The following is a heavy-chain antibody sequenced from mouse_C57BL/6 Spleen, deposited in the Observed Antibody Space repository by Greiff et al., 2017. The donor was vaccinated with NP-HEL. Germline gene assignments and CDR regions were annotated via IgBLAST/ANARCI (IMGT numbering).Heavy chain of an antibody. D-gene: IGHD2-1*01. J-gene: IGHJ3*01. Sequence: QVQLQQPGAELVKPGASVKVSCKASGYTFTSYWMHWVKQRPGQGLEWIGRIHPSDSDTNYNQKFKGKATLTVDKSSSTAYMQLSSLTSEDSAVYYCAIPSPYGNQFAYWGQGTLVTVSA. CDR3: AIPSPYGNQFAY. CDR1: GYTFTSYW. V-gene: IGHV1-74*01. CDR2: IHPSDSDT.